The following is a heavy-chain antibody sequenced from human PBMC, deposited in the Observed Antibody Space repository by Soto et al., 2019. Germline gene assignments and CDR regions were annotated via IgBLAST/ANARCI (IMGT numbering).Heavy chain of an antibody. Sequence: QVQLVQSGAEVKKPGASVKVSCKASGYTFTSYDINWVRQATGQGLEWMGWMNPNSGNTGYAQKFQGRVTMTRKTSKSTAYMERRSRRSEDAAVYYWASPARNDDFWSGYSCDIWGQGTMVTVSS. J-gene: IGHJ3*02. V-gene: IGHV1-8*01. CDR1: GYTFTSYD. D-gene: IGHD3-3*01. CDR3: ASPARNDDFWSGYSCDI. CDR2: MNPNSGNT.